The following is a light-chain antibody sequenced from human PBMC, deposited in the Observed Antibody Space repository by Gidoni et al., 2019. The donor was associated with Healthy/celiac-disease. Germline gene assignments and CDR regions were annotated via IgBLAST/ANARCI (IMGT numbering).Light chain of an antibody. J-gene: IGKJ4*01. CDR3: QQYDNLPFT. CDR1: QDISNY. V-gene: IGKV1-33*01. Sequence: DMQKTQFPSSLSASVGDRVTITCQASQDISNYLNWYQQKPGKAPKLLIYDASNLETGVPSRFSGSGSGTDFTFTISSLQPEDIATYYCQQYDNLPFTFGGGTKVEIK. CDR2: DAS.